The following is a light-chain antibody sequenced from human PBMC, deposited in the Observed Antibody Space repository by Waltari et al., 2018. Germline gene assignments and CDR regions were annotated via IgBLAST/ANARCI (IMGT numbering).Light chain of an antibody. CDR3: QVWDANTDPGV. Sequence: SYVLTQPPSVSVAPGKTASITCGGNKLESKSVHWYNQKPGQAPILVISYDSDRPSGIPERFSGSNSGNTATLTISRVEAGDEADYYCQVWDANTDPGVFGTGTEVTVL. V-gene: IGLV3-21*04. J-gene: IGLJ1*01. CDR2: YDS. CDR1: KLESKS.